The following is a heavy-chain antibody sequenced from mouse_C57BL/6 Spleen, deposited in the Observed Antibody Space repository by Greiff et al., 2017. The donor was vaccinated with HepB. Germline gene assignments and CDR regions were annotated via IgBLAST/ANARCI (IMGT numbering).Heavy chain of an antibody. Sequence: EVQLVESGGGLVKPGGSLKLSCAASGFTFSDYGMHWVRQAPEKGLEWVAYISSGSSTIYYADTVKGRFTISRDNAKNTLFLQMTSLRSEDTAMYYCARPLDYYAMDYWGQGTSVTVSS. CDR2: ISSGSSTI. CDR3: ARPLDYYAMDY. J-gene: IGHJ4*01. CDR1: GFTFSDYG. D-gene: IGHD6-1*01. V-gene: IGHV5-17*01.